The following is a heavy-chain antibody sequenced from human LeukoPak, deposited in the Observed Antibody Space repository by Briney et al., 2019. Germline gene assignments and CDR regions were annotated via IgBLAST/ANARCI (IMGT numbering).Heavy chain of an antibody. CDR1: GFTFSSYW. Sequence: GGSLRLSCAASGFTFSSYWMSWVRQAPGKGLEWVANIKQDGSEKYYVDSVKGRFTISRDNAKNSLYLQMNSLRAEDTAVYYCAREGIYCSSTSCSKGDWFDPWGQGTLVTVSS. D-gene: IGHD2-2*01. V-gene: IGHV3-7*01. CDR3: AREGIYCSSTSCSKGDWFDP. CDR2: IKQDGSEK. J-gene: IGHJ5*02.